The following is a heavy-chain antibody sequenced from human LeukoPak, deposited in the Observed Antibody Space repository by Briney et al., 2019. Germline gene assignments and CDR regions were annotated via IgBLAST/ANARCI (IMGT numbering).Heavy chain of an antibody. Sequence: GGSLRLSCAASGFTFSSYSMNWVRQAPGKGLEWVSSISSSSSYIYYADSVKGRFTISRDNAKNSLYLQMNSLRAEDTAVYYCARVMVRGVSYYYYGMDVWGQGTTVTVSS. D-gene: IGHD3-10*01. CDR2: ISSSSSYI. J-gene: IGHJ6*02. CDR3: ARVMVRGVSYYYYGMDV. CDR1: GFTFSSYS. V-gene: IGHV3-21*01.